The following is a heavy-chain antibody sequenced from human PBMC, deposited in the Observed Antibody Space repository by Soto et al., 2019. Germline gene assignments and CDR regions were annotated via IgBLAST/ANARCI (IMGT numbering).Heavy chain of an antibody. CDR2: IYHTGRT. CDR3: VRDEAHYDILTGSSLGRAFDI. V-gene: IGHV4-4*02. D-gene: IGHD3-9*01. Sequence: QVQLQESGPSLVKPSGTLSLTCVITNTSISSSNWWSWVRQAPGKGLEWIGEIYHTGRTNYAPSLKSRVTMSIDKSDDRVSRRLTSLTAADMAVYYCVRDEAHYDILTGSSLGRAFDIWGQGTMVTVSS. J-gene: IGHJ3*02. CDR1: NTSISSSNW.